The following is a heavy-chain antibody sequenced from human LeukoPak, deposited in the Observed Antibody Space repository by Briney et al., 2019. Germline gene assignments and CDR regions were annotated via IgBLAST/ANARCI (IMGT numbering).Heavy chain of an antibody. V-gene: IGHV4-34*01. D-gene: IGHD3-3*01. Sequence: SETLSLTCTVSGGSISGYYWSWIRQPPGKGLEWIGEINHSGSTNYNPSLKSRVTISVDTSKNQFSLKLSSVTAADTAVYYCARGSVYYDFWSGYPGSGFWFDPWGQGTLVTVSS. CDR3: ARGSVYYDFWSGYPGSGFWFDP. J-gene: IGHJ5*02. CDR1: GGSISGYY. CDR2: INHSGST.